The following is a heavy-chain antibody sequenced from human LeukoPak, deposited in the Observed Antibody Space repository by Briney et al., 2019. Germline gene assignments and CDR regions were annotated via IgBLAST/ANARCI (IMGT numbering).Heavy chain of an antibody. V-gene: IGHV1-2*02. Sequence: ASVKVSCKASGYTFTGYYMHWVRQAPGQGLEWMGWINPNSGGTNYAQKFQGRVTMTRDTSISTAYMELSRLRSDDTAVYYCAREGEGITMVRGVSSRVAFDIWGQGTMVTVSS. J-gene: IGHJ3*02. CDR2: INPNSGGT. D-gene: IGHD3-10*01. CDR3: AREGEGITMVRGVSSRVAFDI. CDR1: GYTFTGYY.